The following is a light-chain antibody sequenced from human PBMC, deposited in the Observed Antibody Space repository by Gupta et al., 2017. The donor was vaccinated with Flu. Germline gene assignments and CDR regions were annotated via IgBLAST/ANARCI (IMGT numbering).Light chain of an antibody. CDR3: QQDNSYPLT. Sequence: DIQMTQSPSILSASVGDRVTITCRASQSITTWLAWYQQKPGKAPKLLIYKASNLESGVPSRFSGSGSGTEFTLTISSLQPDDFATYYCQQDNSYPLTFGQGTKVEIK. J-gene: IGKJ1*01. V-gene: IGKV1-5*03. CDR2: KAS. CDR1: QSITTW.